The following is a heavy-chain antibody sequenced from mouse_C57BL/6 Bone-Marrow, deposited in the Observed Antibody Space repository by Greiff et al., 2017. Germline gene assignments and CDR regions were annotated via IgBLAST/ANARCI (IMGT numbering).Heavy chain of an antibody. D-gene: IGHD1-1*01. Sequence: EVQLVESGGGLVKPGGSLKLSCAASGFTFSSYAMSWVRQTPEKRLEWVATISDGGSYTYYPDNVKGRFTISRDNAKNNLYLQMSHLKSEDTAMYYCARGLITTVAWNFDVWGTGTTVTVSS. J-gene: IGHJ1*03. CDR2: ISDGGSYT. CDR3: ARGLITTVAWNFDV. V-gene: IGHV5-4*01. CDR1: GFTFSSYA.